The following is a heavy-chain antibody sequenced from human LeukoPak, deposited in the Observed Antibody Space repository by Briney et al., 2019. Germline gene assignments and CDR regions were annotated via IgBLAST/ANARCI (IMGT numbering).Heavy chain of an antibody. Sequence: SETLSLTCTVSGGSISSGGYYWSWIRQHPGKGLEWIGYIYYSGSTYYNPSLKSRVTISVDTSKNQFSLKLSSVTAADTAVYYCVGGRGIVEATSHWGQGTLVTVSS. D-gene: IGHD1-26*01. J-gene: IGHJ4*02. CDR1: GGSISSGGYY. CDR2: IYYSGST. V-gene: IGHV4-31*03. CDR3: VGGRGIVEATSH.